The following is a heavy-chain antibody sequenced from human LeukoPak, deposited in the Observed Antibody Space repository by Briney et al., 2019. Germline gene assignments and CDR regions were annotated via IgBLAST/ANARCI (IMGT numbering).Heavy chain of an antibody. CDR1: GYTFTSYA. J-gene: IGHJ6*02. D-gene: IGHD1-7*01. V-gene: IGHV1-3*01. Sequence: GASVKVSCKASGYTFTSYAMHWVRQAPGRRLEWMGWINAGNGNTRYSQKLQGRVTITRDTSANTVYMELSSLRSGDTAVYYCARDDWNYKFTIHSYYCGMDVWGQGTTVTVSS. CDR2: INAGNGNT. CDR3: ARDDWNYKFTIHSYYCGMDV.